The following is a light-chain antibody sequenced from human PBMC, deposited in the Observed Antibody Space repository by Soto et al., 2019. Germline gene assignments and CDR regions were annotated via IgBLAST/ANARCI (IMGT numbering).Light chain of an antibody. CDR2: AAS. J-gene: IGKJ4*01. CDR1: PGLKNY. V-gene: IGKV1-9*01. Sequence: DIPFTPSPPFLPASVGDRVTITCPARPGLKNYLAWYQQKPGKAPGLLMYAASTLQRGVSSRFSGSGSGTEFTLTISNLQPEDFATYYCQQLNSYPLTFGGGTKVDIK. CDR3: QQLNSYPLT.